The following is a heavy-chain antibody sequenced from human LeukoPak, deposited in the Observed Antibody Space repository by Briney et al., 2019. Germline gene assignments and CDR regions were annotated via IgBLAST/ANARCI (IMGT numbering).Heavy chain of an antibody. CDR1: GVIISSYA. Sequence: RPGGSLRLSCAASGVIISSYAMSWVRQAPGKGLEWVSAIDGRGDNTYYADFVKGRLTISRDNSKSTVYLQMNSLRTEDTAVYYCAKDRVSPGFNWFDPWGQGTLVTVSS. CDR3: AKDRVSPGFNWFDP. V-gene: IGHV3-23*01. CDR2: IDGRGDNT. D-gene: IGHD2/OR15-2a*01. J-gene: IGHJ5*02.